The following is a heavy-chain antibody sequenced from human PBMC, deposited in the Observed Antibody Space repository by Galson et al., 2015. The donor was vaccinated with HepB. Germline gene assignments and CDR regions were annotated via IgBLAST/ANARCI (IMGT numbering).Heavy chain of an antibody. Sequence: SLRLSCAASGFTFSSYSMNWVRQAPGKGLEWVSYISSSSSTIYYADSVKGRFTISRDNAKNSLYLQMNSLRAEDTAVYYCAKDRSGSYYPDAFDIWGQGTMVTVSS. V-gene: IGHV3-48*01. CDR1: GFTFSSYS. CDR3: AKDRSGSYYPDAFDI. CDR2: ISSSSSTI. D-gene: IGHD1-26*01. J-gene: IGHJ3*02.